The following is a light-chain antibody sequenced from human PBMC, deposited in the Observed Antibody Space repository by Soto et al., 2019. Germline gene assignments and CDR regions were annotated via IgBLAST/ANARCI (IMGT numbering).Light chain of an antibody. J-gene: IGKJ1*01. CDR1: QSVSSSY. CDR3: QQYGSSPLT. CDR2: GAS. Sequence: EIVLTQSPGTLSLSPGERATLSCRASQSVSSSYLAWYQQKPGQAPRLLIYGASSRDTGIPDRFSGSGYGTDFTLTISRLEPEEVAVYYCQQYGSSPLTFGQGTKVEIK. V-gene: IGKV3-20*01.